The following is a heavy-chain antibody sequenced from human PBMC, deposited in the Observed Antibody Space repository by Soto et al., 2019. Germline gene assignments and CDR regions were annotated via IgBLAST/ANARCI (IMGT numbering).Heavy chain of an antibody. CDR1: GFTFSSYA. CDR3: ARVDSDSGY. CDR2: IXXXXXNX. D-gene: IGHD2-21*01. Sequence: GGSLRLSCAASGFTFSSYAMHWVRQAPGKGLXXVXXIXXXXXNXXXADSVKGRFTISRDNSKNTLYLQMNSLRAEDTAVYYCARVDSDSGYWGQGTLVTVSS. V-gene: IGHV3-30-3*01. J-gene: IGHJ4*02.